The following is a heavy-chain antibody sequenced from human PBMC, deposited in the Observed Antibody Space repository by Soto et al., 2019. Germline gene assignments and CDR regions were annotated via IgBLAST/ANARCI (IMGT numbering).Heavy chain of an antibody. CDR2: IIPILGIA. J-gene: IGHJ3*02. V-gene: IGHV1-69*02. Sequence: QVQLVQSGAEVKKPGSSVKVSCKASGGTFSSYTISWVRQAPGQGLEWMGRIIPILGIANYAQKFQGRVTITADKSTSTAYMELSSLRSEDTAVYYCARGMRDYGDYVGAFDIWGQGTMVTVSS. CDR3: ARGMRDYGDYVGAFDI. CDR1: GGTFSSYT. D-gene: IGHD4-17*01.